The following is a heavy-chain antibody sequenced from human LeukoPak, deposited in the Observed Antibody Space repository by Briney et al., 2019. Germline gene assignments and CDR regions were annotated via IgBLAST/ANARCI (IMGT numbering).Heavy chain of an antibody. CDR1: GGSFSGYY. V-gene: IGHV4-34*01. Sequence: SETLSLTCAVYGGSFSGYYWSWIRQPPGKGLGWIGEINHSGSTNYNPSLKSRVTISVDTSKNQFSLKLSSVTAADTAVYYCARGPRGYEGRYFDYWGQGTLVTVSS. CDR2: INHSGST. CDR3: ARGPRGYEGRYFDY. J-gene: IGHJ4*02. D-gene: IGHD5-12*01.